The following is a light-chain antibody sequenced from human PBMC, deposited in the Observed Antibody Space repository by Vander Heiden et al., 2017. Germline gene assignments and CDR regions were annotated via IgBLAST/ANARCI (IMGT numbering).Light chain of an antibody. Sequence: QSAMTQPASVSGSPGQSITISCTGSSSDVGVYNNVAWYQQHPGEAPKLMIYDVSYRPSGISNRFSGSKSGNTASLTISGLQAEDEADYYCSSYTGSNTVFGGGTKLTVL. CDR1: SSDVGVYNN. V-gene: IGLV2-14*03. CDR3: SSYTGSNTV. CDR2: DVS. J-gene: IGLJ2*01.